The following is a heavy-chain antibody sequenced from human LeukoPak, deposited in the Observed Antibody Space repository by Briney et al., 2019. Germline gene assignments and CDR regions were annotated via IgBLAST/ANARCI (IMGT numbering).Heavy chain of an antibody. Sequence: SETLSLTCAVYGGSFSGYYWSWIRQPPGKGLEWIGEINHSGSTNYNPSLKSRVTIPVDTSKNQFSLKLSSVTAADTAVYYCATVDSGSYKSHDYWGQGTLVTVSS. CDR2: INHSGST. J-gene: IGHJ4*02. CDR1: GGSFSGYY. V-gene: IGHV4-34*01. D-gene: IGHD1-26*01. CDR3: ATVDSGSYKSHDY.